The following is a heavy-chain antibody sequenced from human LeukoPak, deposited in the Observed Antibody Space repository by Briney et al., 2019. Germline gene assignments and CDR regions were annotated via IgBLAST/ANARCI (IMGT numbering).Heavy chain of an antibody. CDR2: INPGDYDA. Sequence: GESLKISCKASGYSFSSYWIGWVRRMPGKGLEWMAIINPGDYDARCSPSFQGQVTVSADRSISTAYMQWSTLKASDTATYYCTKAPTSSLSFFDFWGQGTLVTVSS. J-gene: IGHJ4*02. CDR3: TKAPTSSLSFFDF. CDR1: GYSFSSYW. V-gene: IGHV5-51*01. D-gene: IGHD5-24*01.